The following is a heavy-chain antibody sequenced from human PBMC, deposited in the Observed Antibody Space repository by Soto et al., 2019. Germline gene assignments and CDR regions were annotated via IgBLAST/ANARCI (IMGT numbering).Heavy chain of an antibody. V-gene: IGHV4-59*01. CDR2: IYYSGST. CDR1: GGSTSSYY. CDR3: ARDYMGSSGPYDY. D-gene: IGHD3-22*01. Sequence: ASETLSLTCTVSGGSTSSYYWSWIRQPPGKGLEWIGYIYYSGSTNYNPSLKSRVTISVDTSKNQFSLKLSSVTAADTAVYYCARDYMGSSGPYDYWGQGTLVTVSS. J-gene: IGHJ4*02.